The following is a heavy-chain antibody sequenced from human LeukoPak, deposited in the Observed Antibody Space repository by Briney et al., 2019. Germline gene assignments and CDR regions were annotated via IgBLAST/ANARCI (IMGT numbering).Heavy chain of an antibody. Sequence: SETLSLTCTVSGGSTNTYCWSWIRQPAEKGLEWIRRIYPSGSTYYNPSLKSRGTISIDKSKNQFSLRLTSVTAAATAVYYCARDRSGYSEYYFDYWGQGSLVTVSS. D-gene: IGHD5-12*01. CDR3: ARDRSGYSEYYFDY. CDR1: GGSTNTYC. J-gene: IGHJ4*02. V-gene: IGHV4-4*07. CDR2: IYPSGST.